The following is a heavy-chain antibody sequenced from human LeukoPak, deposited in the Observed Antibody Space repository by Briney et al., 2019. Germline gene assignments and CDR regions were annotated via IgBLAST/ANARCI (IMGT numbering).Heavy chain of an antibody. CDR3: ARALLLSSGSYPFDY. CDR2: IIPIFGTA. D-gene: IGHD1-26*01. V-gene: IGHV1-69*13. J-gene: IGHJ4*02. Sequence: ASVKVSCTASGGTFSSYAISWVRQAPGQGLEWMGGIIPIFGTANYAQKFQGRVTITADESTSTAYMELSSLGSEDTAVNYCARALLLSSGSYPFDYWGQGTLVTVSS. CDR1: GGTFSSYA.